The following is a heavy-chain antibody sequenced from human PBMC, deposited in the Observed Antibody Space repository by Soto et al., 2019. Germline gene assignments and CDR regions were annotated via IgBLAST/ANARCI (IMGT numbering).Heavy chain of an antibody. V-gene: IGHV1-18*04. CDR1: GYTFTSYG. CDR3: ASDYDFWSGYSTYYHYGMDV. Sequence: GASVKVSCKASGYTFTSYGISRVRQAPGQGREWMGWISAYNGNTNYAQKLQGRVTMTTDTSTSTAYMELTSMISDDTAVYYGASDYDFWSGYSTYYHYGMDVWGQGTTVTVSS. CDR2: ISAYNGNT. D-gene: IGHD3-3*01. J-gene: IGHJ6*02.